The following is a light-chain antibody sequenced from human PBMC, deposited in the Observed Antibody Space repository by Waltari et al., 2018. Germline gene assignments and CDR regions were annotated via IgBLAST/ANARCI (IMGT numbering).Light chain of an antibody. Sequence: QPALIQPAPESGSPGQAITIVCTGTSSDVGVYSHVSWYQKHPGKVPKLIVYDDSKRPSADSNRFTGSKSGNTASLTISGVQAEDVADYYCSSYTISSTLVFGGGTKLTVL. CDR2: DDS. J-gene: IGLJ3*02. V-gene: IGLV2-14*03. CDR1: SSDVGVYSH. CDR3: SSYTISSTLV.